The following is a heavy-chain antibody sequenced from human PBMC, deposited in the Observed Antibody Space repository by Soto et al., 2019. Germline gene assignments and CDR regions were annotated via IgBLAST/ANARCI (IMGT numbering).Heavy chain of an antibody. Sequence: EVQLLESGGGLVQPGGSQRLSCTASGFTFSSYALSWVRQAPEKGLEWVSSISGSGGSTYYADSVKGRVTISRDNSNNNLYLQRSSLRAEDTAVYYCAKESLKTPVTGPVDCWGQGTVVTVSS. CDR2: ISGSGGST. CDR3: AKESLKTPVTGPVDC. CDR1: GFTFSSYA. J-gene: IGHJ4*02. V-gene: IGHV3-23*01. D-gene: IGHD6-19*01.